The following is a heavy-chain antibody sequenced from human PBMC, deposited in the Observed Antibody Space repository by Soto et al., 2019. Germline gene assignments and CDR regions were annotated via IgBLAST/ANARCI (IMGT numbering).Heavy chain of an antibody. Sequence: SETLSLTCTVSGDSISRGSYYWSWIRQHPGKGLEWIGYFYYSGNTYYNPSLKSRVTISVDTSKNHFSLNLGSVTAADTAVYFCARLGYCSGATCAAAFDIWGQGTMVTVSS. CDR1: GDSISRGSYY. D-gene: IGHD2-15*01. CDR3: ARLGYCSGATCAAAFDI. J-gene: IGHJ3*02. V-gene: IGHV4-31*03. CDR2: FYYSGNT.